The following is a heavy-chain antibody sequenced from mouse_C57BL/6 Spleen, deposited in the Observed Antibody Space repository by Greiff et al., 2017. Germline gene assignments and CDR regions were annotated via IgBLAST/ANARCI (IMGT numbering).Heavy chain of an antibody. D-gene: IGHD2-5*01. Sequence: VQLQQSGAELVRPGTSVKVSCKASGYAFTNYLIEWVKQRPGQGLEWIGVINPGSGGTNYNEKFKGKATLTADKSSSTAYIQLRSLTSEDSAVYCCAREGYSNSWFAYWGQGTLVTVSA. CDR2: INPGSGGT. V-gene: IGHV1-54*01. J-gene: IGHJ3*01. CDR3: AREGYSNSWFAY. CDR1: GYAFTNYL.